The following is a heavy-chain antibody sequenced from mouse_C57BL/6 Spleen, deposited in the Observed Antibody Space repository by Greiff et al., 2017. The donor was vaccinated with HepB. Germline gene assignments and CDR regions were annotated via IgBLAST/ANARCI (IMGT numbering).Heavy chain of an antibody. CDR3: ARERGYAMDD. J-gene: IGHJ4*01. V-gene: IGHV5-17*01. CDR2: ISSGSSTI. CDR1: GFTFSDYG. Sequence: EVKLVESGGGLVKPGGSLKLSCAASGFTFSDYGMHWVRQAPEKGLEWVAYISSGSSTIYYADTVKGRFTLSRDNAKNTLFLQMTSLRSEDTAMYYCARERGYAMDDWGQGTSVTVSS.